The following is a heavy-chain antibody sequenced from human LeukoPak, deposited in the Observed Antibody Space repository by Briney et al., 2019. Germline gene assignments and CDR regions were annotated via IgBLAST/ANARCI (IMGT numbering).Heavy chain of an antibody. V-gene: IGHV3-66*01. J-gene: IGHJ4*02. D-gene: IGHD4-17*01. CDR2: LYSDGDT. CDR3: TYGDYPLTY. CDR1: GLTVTNNY. Sequence: GGSLRLSCAASGLTVTNNYWHWVRQPPGKGPEWISILYSDGDTKYADSVKGRFTFSRDSSRNTLYLQMDGLRAEDTAVYYCTYGDYPLTYWGQGTLVSVSS.